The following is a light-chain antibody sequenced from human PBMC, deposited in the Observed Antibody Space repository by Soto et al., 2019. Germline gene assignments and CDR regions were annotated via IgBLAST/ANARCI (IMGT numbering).Light chain of an antibody. V-gene: IGLV2-18*02. CDR2: EVH. CDR1: SSDIGTYDR. Sequence: QSALTQPPSVSGSPGQSVTISCIGTSSDIGTYDRVSWYQAPPGTAPKLIIYEVHNRPSGVPDRFSGSKSGNTASLTISGLQAEDEAEYYCSSYAISTTLLFGGGTKLTVL. CDR3: SSYAISTTLL. J-gene: IGLJ2*01.